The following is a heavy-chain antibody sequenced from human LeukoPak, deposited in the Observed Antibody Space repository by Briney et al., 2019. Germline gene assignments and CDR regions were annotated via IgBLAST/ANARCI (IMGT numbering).Heavy chain of an antibody. D-gene: IGHD6-19*01. V-gene: IGHV3-23*01. J-gene: IGHJ4*02. CDR1: GFTFSSYA. CDR2: ISGSGGTT. CDR3: AKRDSSGSLPRLFDY. Sequence: GGSLRLSCAASGFTFSSYAMSWVRQAPGKGLEWVSYISGSGGTTSYADSVKGRVTISRDNSKNTLYLQMNSLRAEDTAVYYCAKRDSSGSLPRLFDYWGQGTLVTVSS.